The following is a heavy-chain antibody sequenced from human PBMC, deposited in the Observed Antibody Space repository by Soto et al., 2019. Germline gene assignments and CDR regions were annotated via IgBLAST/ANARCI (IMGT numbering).Heavy chain of an antibody. V-gene: IGHV4-34*01. CDR2: INHSGST. Sequence: QVQLQQWGAGLSKPSETLSLTCAVYGGSFSGYYWSWIRQPPGKGLEWIGEINHSGSTNYNPSLKSRVTISEDTSKNQFSLKLSSVTAADTAVYYCARGWGRIFDYWGQGTLVTVSS. CDR1: GGSFSGYY. D-gene: IGHD7-27*01. J-gene: IGHJ4*02. CDR3: ARGWGRIFDY.